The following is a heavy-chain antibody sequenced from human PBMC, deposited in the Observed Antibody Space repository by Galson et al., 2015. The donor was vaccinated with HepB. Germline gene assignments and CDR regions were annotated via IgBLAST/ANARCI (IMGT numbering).Heavy chain of an antibody. D-gene: IGHD1/OR15-1a*01. J-gene: IGHJ4*02. CDR1: GGSVSSSSYY. Sequence: ETLSLTCTVSGGSVSSSSYYWGWIRQPPGKGLEWIGSMYYSGSTYYTPSLKSRVTISVDTSKNQFSLKLSSVTAADTAVYYCARQSRRTTAGPFYFDYWGQGTLVTVSS. CDR2: MYYSGST. V-gene: IGHV4-39*01. CDR3: ARQSRRTTAGPFYFDY.